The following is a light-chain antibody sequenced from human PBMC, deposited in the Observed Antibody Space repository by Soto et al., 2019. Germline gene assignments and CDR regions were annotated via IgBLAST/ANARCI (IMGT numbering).Light chain of an antibody. J-gene: IGKJ1*01. CDR1: QTVSSSS. CDR2: GAS. V-gene: IGKV3-20*01. CDR3: QQYGSSPRT. Sequence: IVLTQYPGTLSLSPGGRATLSCRASQTVSSSSLAWYQQKPGQAPRLLIFGASTRAAGFPDRFSGSGSGTDFTLTISRLEPEDFAVYYCQQYGSSPRTFGQGTKVDIK.